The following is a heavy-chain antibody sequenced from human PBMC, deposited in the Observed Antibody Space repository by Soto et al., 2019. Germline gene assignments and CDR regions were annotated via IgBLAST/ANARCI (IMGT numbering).Heavy chain of an antibody. CDR1: GDTFNFYT. CDR3: ATSLGSGYRAFDY. CDR2: IIPYLSVS. J-gene: IGHJ4*02. Sequence: QVQLVQSGAEVKKPGSSLRVSCKASGDTFNFYTINWVRQAPGLGLEWLGRIIPYLSVSNYAQKFQGRVTITTDKATNTACMEVRSLRSEDTAMYYCATSLGSGYRAFDYCGQGALVTVSS. V-gene: IGHV1-69*02. D-gene: IGHD3-10*01.